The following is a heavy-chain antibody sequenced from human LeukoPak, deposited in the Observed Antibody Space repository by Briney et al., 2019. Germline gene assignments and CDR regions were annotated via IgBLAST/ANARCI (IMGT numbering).Heavy chain of an antibody. J-gene: IGHJ4*02. V-gene: IGHV3-66*01. CDR3: ARVRWGGLYYFDS. Sequence: GGSLRLSCAASGFTVSSNYMSWVRQAPGKGLEWVSVIYSGGSAYYADSVKGRFSISGDKPKNTLYLQMNSLRAEDTAVYYCARVRWGGLYYFDSWGQGTLVTVSS. CDR1: GFTVSSNY. CDR2: IYSGGSA. D-gene: IGHD3-16*01.